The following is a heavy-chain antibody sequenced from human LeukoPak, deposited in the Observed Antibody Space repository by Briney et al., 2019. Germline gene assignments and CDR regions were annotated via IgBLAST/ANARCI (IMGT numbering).Heavy chain of an antibody. J-gene: IGHJ4*02. V-gene: IGHV4-59*01. D-gene: IGHD4-17*01. Sequence: SETLSLTCTVSGGSISSYYWSWIRQPPGKGLEWIGYIYYSGGTNYNPSLKSRVTISVDTSKNQFSLKLSSVTAADTAVYYCARGSTDLDYFDYWGQGTLVTVSS. CDR2: IYYSGGT. CDR1: GGSISSYY. CDR3: ARGSTDLDYFDY.